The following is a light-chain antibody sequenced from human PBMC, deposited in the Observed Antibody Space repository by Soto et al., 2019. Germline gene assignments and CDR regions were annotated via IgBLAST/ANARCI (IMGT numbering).Light chain of an antibody. CDR1: RDIADS. CDR3: QQYDDPFT. V-gene: IGKV1-33*01. J-gene: IGKJ4*01. CDR2: DAS. Sequence: GDTVTITCQASRDIADSLNWYQQRAGQAPKLLIYDASNLQSGVPARFSGSGTGTSFSLTISSLQPEDFATYYCQQYDDPFTFGGGTKVEIK.